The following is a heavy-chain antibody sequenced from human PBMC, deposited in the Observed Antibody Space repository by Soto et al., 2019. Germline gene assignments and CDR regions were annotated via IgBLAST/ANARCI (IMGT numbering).Heavy chain of an antibody. CDR1: GGTFSSYA. CDR3: ARYRYCSGGSCYYYNGMDV. V-gene: IGHV1-69*12. Sequence: QVQLVQSGAEVKKPGSSVKVSCKASGGTFSSYAITWVRQAPGQGLEWMGGIIPIFGTADYAQNFQGRVTIPADESTRTDYMELSRLRSEDTAVYYCARYRYCSGGSCYYYNGMDVWGQGTTVTVSS. J-gene: IGHJ6*02. CDR2: IIPIFGTA. D-gene: IGHD2-15*01.